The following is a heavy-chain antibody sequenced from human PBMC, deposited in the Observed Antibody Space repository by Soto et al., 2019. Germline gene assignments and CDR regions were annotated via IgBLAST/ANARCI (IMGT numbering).Heavy chain of an antibody. J-gene: IGHJ6*02. CDR1: GFTFNSYG. CDR2: ISYDSTKT. D-gene: IGHD1-26*01. Sequence: PGGSLRLSCAASGFTFNSYGMHWVRQGPGNGLEWVAFISYDSTKTYYADSVKGRFTISRDNSNSALYVQMNSLTGEDTAVYYCARNRSACSDFHYYSLDVWGQGTTVTVSS. V-gene: IGHV3-30*03. CDR3: ARNRSACSDFHYYSLDV.